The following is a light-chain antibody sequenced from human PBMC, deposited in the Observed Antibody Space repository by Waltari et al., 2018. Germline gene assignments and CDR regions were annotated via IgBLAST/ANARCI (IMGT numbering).Light chain of an antibody. CDR1: SRDVGAYTY. CDR2: DVS. V-gene: IGLV2-14*03. Sequence: QSALTQPASVSGSPGQSITISCTGTSRDVGAYTYISWYQQHPGKVPQVMIFDVSNRPSGVSIRFSGSKSGNTASLTISGLQAEDEADYYFASYTSRNTLVFGSGTKVTIL. J-gene: IGLJ1*01. CDR3: ASYTSRNTLV.